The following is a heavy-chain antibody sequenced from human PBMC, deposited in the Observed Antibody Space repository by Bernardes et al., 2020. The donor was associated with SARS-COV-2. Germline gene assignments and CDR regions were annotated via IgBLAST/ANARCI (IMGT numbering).Heavy chain of an antibody. V-gene: IGHV1-2*02. CDR2: INPNSGGT. D-gene: IGHD3-22*01. CDR1: GYTFTGYY. J-gene: IGHJ4*02. Sequence: ASVKVSCKASGYTFTGYYMHWVRQAPGQGLEWMGWINPNSGGTNYAQKFQGRVTMTRDTSISTAYMELSRLRSDDTAVYYCARELTYYYDSSGWYGYWGQGTLVTVSS. CDR3: ARELTYYYDSSGWYGY.